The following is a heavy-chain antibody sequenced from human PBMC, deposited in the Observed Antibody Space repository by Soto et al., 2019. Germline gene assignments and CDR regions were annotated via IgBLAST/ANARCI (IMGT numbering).Heavy chain of an antibody. D-gene: IGHD3-22*01. J-gene: IGHJ6*02. V-gene: IGHV3-23*01. CDR1: GFTFSSYA. CDR3: AKEYYYDSSGYYFHYGVDV. Sequence: EVQLLESGGGLVQPGGSLRLSCAASGFTFSSYAMSWVRQAPGKGLEWVSAISGSGGSTYYADSVKGRFTISRDNSKNTLYLQMNSLRAEDTAVYYCAKEYYYDSSGYYFHYGVDVWGQGTTVTVSS. CDR2: ISGSGGST.